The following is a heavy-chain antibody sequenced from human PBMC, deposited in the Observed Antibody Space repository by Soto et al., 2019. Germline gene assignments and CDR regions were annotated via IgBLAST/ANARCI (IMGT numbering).Heavy chain of an antibody. D-gene: IGHD2-21*01. V-gene: IGHV1-69*08. J-gene: IGHJ6*02. Sequence: QVQLVQSGAELKKTGSSVRVSCRASGDTFSSYAVNWVRQAPGLGLEWMGRIITVLGTTDYAQKFKGRVTITAEKSTKTVYMELSSLRSEDTAVYYCARRRYCGYDCYHKHYYGMDVWGQGTTVTVAS. CDR2: IITVLGTT. CDR3: ARRRYCGYDCYHKHYYGMDV. CDR1: GDTFSSYA.